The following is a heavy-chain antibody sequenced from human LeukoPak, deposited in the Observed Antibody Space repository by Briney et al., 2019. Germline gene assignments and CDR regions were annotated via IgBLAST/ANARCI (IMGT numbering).Heavy chain of an antibody. V-gene: IGHV4-59*01. D-gene: IGHD6-6*01. CDR3: ARTPQYSSSSGLRYAFDI. J-gene: IGHJ3*02. Sequence: PSETLSLTCTVSGGSISSYYWSWIRQPPGKGLEWIGYIYYSGSTNYNPSLKSRVTISVDTSKNQFSLKLSSVTAADTAMYYCARTPQYSSSSGLRYAFDIWGQGTMVTVSS. CDR1: GGSISSYY. CDR2: IYYSGST.